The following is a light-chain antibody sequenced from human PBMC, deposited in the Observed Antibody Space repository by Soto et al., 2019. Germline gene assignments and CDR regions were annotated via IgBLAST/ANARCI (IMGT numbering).Light chain of an antibody. CDR1: QSIGNR. J-gene: IGKJ1*01. V-gene: IGKV1-5*01. Sequence: DIQMTQSPSTLSGSVGDRVTITCRASQSIGNRLAWYQQKPGTAPKVLIYDASTLESGVPSRFSGSGSGTNFILTISSLQPDDFATYYCQHYGGLWTFGLGTKVDIK. CDR2: DAS. CDR3: QHYGGLWT.